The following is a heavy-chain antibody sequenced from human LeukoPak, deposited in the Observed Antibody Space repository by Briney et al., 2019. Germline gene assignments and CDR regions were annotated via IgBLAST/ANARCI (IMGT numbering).Heavy chain of an antibody. V-gene: IGHV4-39*01. D-gene: IGHD1-14*01. CDR1: GGSISSSSYY. Sequence: PSETLSLTCTVSGGSISSSSYYWGWIRQPPGKGLEWIGSIYYSGSTYYNPSLKSRVTISVDTSKNQFSLKLSSVTAADTAVYYCARHPPDPLGFQDPWGQGTLVTVSS. CDR3: ARHPPDPLGFQDP. J-gene: IGHJ5*02. CDR2: IYYSGST.